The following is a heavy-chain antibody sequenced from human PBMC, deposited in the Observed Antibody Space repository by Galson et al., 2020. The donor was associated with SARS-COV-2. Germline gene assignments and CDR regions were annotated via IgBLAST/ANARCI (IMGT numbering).Heavy chain of an antibody. D-gene: IGHD3-22*01. CDR1: GFTFRQYN. CDR2: IRSSSTKI. J-gene: IGHJ4*02. V-gene: IGHV3-21*01. CDR3: AREDEYFYDSGGHYWGYYLDN. Sequence: SCTASGFTFRQYNMNWVRQAPGKGLEWVSSIRSSSTKIYYADSVKGRFTISRDNAKNSLYLQMNSLRAEDTAVYYCAREDEYFYDSGGHYWGYYLDNWGQGTRVTVSS.